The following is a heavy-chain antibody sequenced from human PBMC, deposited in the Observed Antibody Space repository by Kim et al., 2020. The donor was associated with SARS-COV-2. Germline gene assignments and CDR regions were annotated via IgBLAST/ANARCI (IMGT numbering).Heavy chain of an antibody. J-gene: IGHJ3*02. D-gene: IGHD3-22*01. CDR1: GFTVSSNY. V-gene: IGHV3-53*01. CDR3: ARGFGYYDSSGPDAFDI. Sequence: GGSLRLSCAASGFTVSSNYMSWVRQAPGKGLEWVSVIYSGGSTYYADSVKGRFTISRDNSKNTLYLQMNSLRAEDTAVYYCARGFGYYDSSGPDAFDIWGQGTMVTVSS. CDR2: IYSGGST.